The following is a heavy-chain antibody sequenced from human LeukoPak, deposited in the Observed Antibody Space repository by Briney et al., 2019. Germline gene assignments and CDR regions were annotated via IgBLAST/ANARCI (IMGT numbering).Heavy chain of an antibody. D-gene: IGHD2-2*01. J-gene: IGHJ4*02. Sequence: GSLRLSCAASGFTFSSYAMSWVRQAPGKGLEWVSAISGSGGSTYYADSVKGRFTISRDNSKNTLYLQMNSLRAEDTAVYYCAKDNIVVVPAALTNDYWGQGTLVTVSS. V-gene: IGHV3-23*01. CDR1: GFTFSSYA. CDR3: AKDNIVVVPAALTNDY. CDR2: ISGSGGST.